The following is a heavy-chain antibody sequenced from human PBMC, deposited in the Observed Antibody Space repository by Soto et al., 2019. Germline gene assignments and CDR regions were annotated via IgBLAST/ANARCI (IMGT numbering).Heavy chain of an antibody. CDR1: GGSISSYY. V-gene: IGHV4-59*08. D-gene: IGHD1-26*01. CDR2: IYYSGST. Sequence: PSETLSLTCTVSGGSISSYYWSWIRQPPGKGLEWIGYIYYSGSTNYNPSLKSRVTISVDTSKNQFSLKLSSVTAADTAVYYCARSGSYYSDAFDIWGQGTMVTVSS. CDR3: ARSGSYYSDAFDI. J-gene: IGHJ3*02.